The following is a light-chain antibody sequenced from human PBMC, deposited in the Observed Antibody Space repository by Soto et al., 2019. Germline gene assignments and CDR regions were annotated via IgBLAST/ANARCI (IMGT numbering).Light chain of an antibody. J-gene: IGKJ1*01. V-gene: IGKV3-20*01. CDR3: QQYGSSGT. CDR1: QSVSNNY. Sequence: IVVTQSPGTLSLSPGERATLSCRASQSVSNNYLAWYQQKPGQSPRLLIYGASNRATGIPDRFSGSGSGTDFTLTISRLEPEDFAVYYCQQYGSSGTFGQGTNVDI. CDR2: GAS.